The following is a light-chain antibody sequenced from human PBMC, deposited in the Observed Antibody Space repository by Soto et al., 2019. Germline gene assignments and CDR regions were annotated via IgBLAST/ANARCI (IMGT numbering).Light chain of an antibody. J-gene: IGLJ1*01. CDR1: RSNIGSNT. CDR2: SNN. V-gene: IGLV1-44*01. CDR3: AAWDDSLNGYV. Sequence: QSVLTQPPSVSGAPGQRVTISCSGSRSNIGSNTVNWYQQLPGTSPKLLIYSNNQRPSGVPDRFSGSKSGTSASLAISGLQSEAEADYYCAAWDDSLNGYVFGTGTKVTVL.